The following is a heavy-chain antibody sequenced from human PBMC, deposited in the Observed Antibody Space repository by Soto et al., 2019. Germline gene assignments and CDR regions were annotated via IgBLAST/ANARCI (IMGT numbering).Heavy chain of an antibody. Sequence: ASVKVSCKASGGTFSSYAISWVRQAPGQGLEWMGGIIPIFGTANYAQKFQGRVTITADESTSTAYMELSSLRSEDTAVYYCASSYCSGGSCYYYFDYWGQGTLVTVSS. D-gene: IGHD2-15*01. CDR2: IIPIFGTA. V-gene: IGHV1-69*13. J-gene: IGHJ4*02. CDR3: ASSYCSGGSCYYYFDY. CDR1: GGTFSSYA.